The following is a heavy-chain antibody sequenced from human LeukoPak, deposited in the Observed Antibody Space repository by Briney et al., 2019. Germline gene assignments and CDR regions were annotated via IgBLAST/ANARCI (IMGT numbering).Heavy chain of an antibody. CDR2: TRYDGSNK. CDR3: AKEGTSYYYMDV. CDR1: GFTFSSYG. Sequence: GGSLRLSCAASGFTFSSYGMHWVRQAPGKGLEWVAFTRYDGSNKYYADSVKGRFTISRDNSKNTLYLQMNSLRAEDTAVYYCAKEGTSYYYMDVWGKGTTVTVS. D-gene: IGHD2-2*01. V-gene: IGHV3-30*02. J-gene: IGHJ6*03.